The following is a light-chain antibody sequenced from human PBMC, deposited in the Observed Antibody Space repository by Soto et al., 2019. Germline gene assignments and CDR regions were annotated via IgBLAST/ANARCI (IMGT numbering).Light chain of an antibody. CDR2: KAS. V-gene: IGKV1-5*03. Sequence: DIQMTQSPSTLSGSVGDRVTITCRASQTISSWLAWYQQKPGKAPKLLIYKASSLESGVPSRFSGSGSGTEFTLTISRLEPEDFAVYYCHQYGSSAWTFGQGTKVDIK. CDR1: QTISSW. CDR3: HQYGSSAWT. J-gene: IGKJ1*01.